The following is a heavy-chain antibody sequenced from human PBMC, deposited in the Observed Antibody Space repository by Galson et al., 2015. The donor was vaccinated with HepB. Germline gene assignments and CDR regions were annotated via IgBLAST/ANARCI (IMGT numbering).Heavy chain of an antibody. CDR3: ARDRSRTGYNPRSYYYYGMDV. CDR2: ISSSSSYI. V-gene: IGHV3-21*01. CDR1: GFTFSSYS. Sequence: SLRLSCAASGFTFSSYSMNWVRQAPGKGLEWVSSISSSSSYIYYADSVKGRFTISRDNAKNSLYLQMNSLRAEDTAVYYCARDRSRTGYNPRSYYYYGMDVWGQGTTVTVSS. D-gene: IGHD1-14*01. J-gene: IGHJ6*02.